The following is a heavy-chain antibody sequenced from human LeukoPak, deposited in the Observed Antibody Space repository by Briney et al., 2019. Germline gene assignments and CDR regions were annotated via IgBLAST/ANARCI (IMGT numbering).Heavy chain of an antibody. V-gene: IGHV3-23*01. CDR2: ISGSGGST. Sequence: PGGSLRLSRAASGFTFSSYAMSWVRQAPGKRLEWVSAISGSGGSTYYADSVKGRFTISRDNSKNTLYLQMNSLRAEDTAVYYCAKESGVVVPAAIVDYFDYWGQGTLVTVSS. CDR3: AKESGVVVPAAIVDYFDY. J-gene: IGHJ4*02. CDR1: GFTFSSYA. D-gene: IGHD2-2*02.